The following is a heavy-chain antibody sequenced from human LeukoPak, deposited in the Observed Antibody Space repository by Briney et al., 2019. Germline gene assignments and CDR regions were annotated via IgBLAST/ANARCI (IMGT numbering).Heavy chain of an antibody. CDR2: MNPNSGST. Sequence: ASVKVSCKASGYTFTSYDINWVRQATGQGLEWMGWMNPNSGSTGYAQKFQGRVTMTRNTSISTAYMELSSLRSEDTAVYCCARDYGDYYYYYMGVWGKGTTVTVSS. D-gene: IGHD4-17*01. J-gene: IGHJ6*03. CDR3: ARDYGDYYYYYMGV. CDR1: GYTFTSYD. V-gene: IGHV1-8*01.